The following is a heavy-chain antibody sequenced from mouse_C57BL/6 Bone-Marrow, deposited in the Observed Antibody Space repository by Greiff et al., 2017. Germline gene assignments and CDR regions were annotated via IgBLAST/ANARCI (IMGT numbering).Heavy chain of an antibody. J-gene: IGHJ2*01. D-gene: IGHD2-12*01. V-gene: IGHV5-17*01. CDR3: AKSKLLFDY. CDR1: GFTFSDYG. Sequence: EVKVVESGGGLVKPGGSLKLSCAASGFTFSDYGMHWVRQAPEKGLEWVAYISSGSSTIYYADKVKGRFTISRDTANNTLFLQMTSLRSEDTDMEYCAKSKLLFDYWGQGTTLTVSS. CDR2: ISSGSSTI.